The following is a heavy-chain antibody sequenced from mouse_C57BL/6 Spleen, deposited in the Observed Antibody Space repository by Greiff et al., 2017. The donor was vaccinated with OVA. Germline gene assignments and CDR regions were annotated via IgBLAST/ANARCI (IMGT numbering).Heavy chain of an antibody. CDR3: ARSYYLYYYAMDY. V-gene: IGHV1-22*01. CDR2: INPNNGGT. D-gene: IGHD2-12*01. Sequence: VQLKESGPELVKPGASVKMSCKASGYTFTDYNMHWVKQSHGKSLEWIGYINPNNGGTSYNQKFKGKATLTVNKSSSTAYMELRSLTSEDSAVYYCARSYYLYYYAMDYWGQGTSVTVSS. CDR1: GYTFTDYN. J-gene: IGHJ4*01.